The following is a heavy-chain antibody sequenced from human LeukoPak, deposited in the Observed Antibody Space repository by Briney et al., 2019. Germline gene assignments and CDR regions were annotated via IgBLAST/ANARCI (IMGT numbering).Heavy chain of an antibody. D-gene: IGHD3-16*01. Sequence: PSEALSLTCAVYGGSFSGYYWSWIRQPPGKGLEWIGEINHSGSTNYNPPLKSRVTISVDTSKNQFSLKLSSVTAADTAVYYCARGRAGYVKRRRENAFDIWGQGTMVTVSS. J-gene: IGHJ3*02. CDR2: INHSGST. CDR3: ARGRAGYVKRRRENAFDI. V-gene: IGHV4-34*01. CDR1: GGSFSGYY.